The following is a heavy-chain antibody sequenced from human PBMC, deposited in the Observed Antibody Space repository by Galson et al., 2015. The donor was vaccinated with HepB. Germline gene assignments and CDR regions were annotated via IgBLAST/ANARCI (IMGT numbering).Heavy chain of an antibody. CDR3: ARIAKAAEFDY. CDR2: ISWNSRTI. D-gene: IGHD2-15*01. CDR1: GFTFGDYD. J-gene: IGHJ4*02. Sequence: SLRLSCAVSGFTFGDYDIHWVRQAPGKGLEWVSSISWNSRTIGYADSVKGRLTISRDNAKNSLYLQMDSLRPEDTAFYYCARIAKAAEFDYWGQGTLVTVSS. V-gene: IGHV3-9*01.